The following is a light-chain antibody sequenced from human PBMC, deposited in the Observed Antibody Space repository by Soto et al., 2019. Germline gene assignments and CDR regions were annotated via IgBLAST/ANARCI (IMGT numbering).Light chain of an antibody. CDR3: TSYTSSSTYV. J-gene: IGLJ1*01. Sequence: QSALTQPASVSGSPGQSITISCTGTSSDVGGYNYVSWYQQHPAKAPKLMIYKVSNRPSGVSKCFSGSKSGNTASLTISGLHAEDEADYYCTSYTSSSTYVFGAGTKLTVL. CDR1: SSDVGGYNY. V-gene: IGLV2-14*01. CDR2: KVS.